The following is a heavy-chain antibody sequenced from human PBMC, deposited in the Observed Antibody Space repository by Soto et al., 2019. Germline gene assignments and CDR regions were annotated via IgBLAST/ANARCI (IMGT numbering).Heavy chain of an antibody. D-gene: IGHD5-18*01. CDR1: GFTFSYYA. CDR3: AXXGYGYYRGMDV. V-gene: IGHV3-21*01. Sequence: EVQLVESGGGLVKPGGSLRLSCEVSGFTFSYYAMNWVRQAPGKGLEWVSSISSSSDYIYYADSVKGRFTISRDNAKNSLFLQMSSLRAEDTAVYFCAXXGYGYYRGMDVWGQGTTVTVSS. J-gene: IGHJ6*02. CDR2: ISSSSDYI.